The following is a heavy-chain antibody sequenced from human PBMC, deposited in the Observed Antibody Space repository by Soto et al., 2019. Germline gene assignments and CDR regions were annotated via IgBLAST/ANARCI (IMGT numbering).Heavy chain of an antibody. CDR1: GGSVSSYY. J-gene: IGHJ6*02. CDR3: ARARDFGAARYYYDLDV. D-gene: IGHD2-21*01. Sequence: PWETLSLTCTVSGGSVSSYYWSWTRQPPGKGLEWIGYIYYSESTNYNPSLKSRVTISLDTSKNQFSLKLRSVTAADTAVYYCARARDFGAARYYYDLDVWGQGTTVTVSS. V-gene: IGHV4-59*02. CDR2: IYYSEST.